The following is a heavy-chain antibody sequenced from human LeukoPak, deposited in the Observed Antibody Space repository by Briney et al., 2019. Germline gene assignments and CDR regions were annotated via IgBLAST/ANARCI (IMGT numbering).Heavy chain of an antibody. D-gene: IGHD3-16*01. J-gene: IGHJ6*04. CDR2: ISAYNGNT. CDR1: GYTFTSYG. V-gene: IGHV1-18*04. Sequence: ASVKVSCKASGYTFTSYGISWVRQAPGQGLEWMGWISAYNGNTNYAQKLQGRVTMTTDTSTSTAYMELRGLRSDDTAVYYCARDGGPASYYGMDVWGKGTTVTVSS. CDR3: ARDGGPASYYGMDV.